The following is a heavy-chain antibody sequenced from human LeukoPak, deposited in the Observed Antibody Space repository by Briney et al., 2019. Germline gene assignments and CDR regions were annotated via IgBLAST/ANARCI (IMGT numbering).Heavy chain of an antibody. Sequence: PSETLSLTCAVYGGSFSGYYWSWIRQPPGKGLEWIGEINHSGSTNYNPSLKSRVTISVDTSKNQFSLKLSSVTAADTAVYYCARQRIQLWLSPRERAIDYWGQGTLVTVSS. V-gene: IGHV4-34*01. D-gene: IGHD5-18*01. CDR2: INHSGST. CDR1: GGSFSGYY. J-gene: IGHJ4*02. CDR3: ARQRIQLWLSPRERAIDY.